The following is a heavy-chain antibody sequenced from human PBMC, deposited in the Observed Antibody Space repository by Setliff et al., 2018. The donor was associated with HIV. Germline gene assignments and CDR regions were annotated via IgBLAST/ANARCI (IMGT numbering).Heavy chain of an antibody. CDR3: ARDGGHVNWFDP. CDR1: GGSISSDDYY. Sequence: PSETLSLTCTVSGGSISSDDYYWNWIRQPPGKGLEWIGYITYSGSAYYNPSLKSRVTISIDTSKNRFSLQLTSVTAADTAVYYCARDGGHVNWFDPWGQGTQVTVSS. J-gene: IGHJ5*02. D-gene: IGHD2-15*01. CDR2: ITYSGSA. V-gene: IGHV4-30-4*02.